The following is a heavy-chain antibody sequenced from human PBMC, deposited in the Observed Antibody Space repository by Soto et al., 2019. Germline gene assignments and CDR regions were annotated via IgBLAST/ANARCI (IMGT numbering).Heavy chain of an antibody. Sequence: NPSETLSLTCTVSGGSISSYYWSWIRQPPGKGLEWIGSIYYSGSTYYNPSLKSRVTISVDTSKNQFSLKLSSVTAADTAVYYCAWSSIGYSSSWPPFDYWGQGTLVTVSS. CDR2: IYYSGST. CDR1: GGSISSYY. V-gene: IGHV4-59*05. D-gene: IGHD6-13*01. J-gene: IGHJ4*02. CDR3: AWSSIGYSSSWPPFDY.